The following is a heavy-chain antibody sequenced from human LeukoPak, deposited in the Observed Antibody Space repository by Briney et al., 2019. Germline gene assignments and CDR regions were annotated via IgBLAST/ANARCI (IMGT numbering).Heavy chain of an antibody. CDR3: ARGQYCGGGSCYVDY. CDR1: GGSISSYY. Sequence: KPSETLSLTCTVSGGSISSYYWSWIRQPPGKGLEWIGYIYYSGSTKYNPSLKSRVTISIDTSKNQFSLRLNSVTAADTAVYYCARGQYCGGGSCYVDYWGQGTLVTVSS. D-gene: IGHD2-15*01. V-gene: IGHV4-59*01. J-gene: IGHJ4*02. CDR2: IYYSGST.